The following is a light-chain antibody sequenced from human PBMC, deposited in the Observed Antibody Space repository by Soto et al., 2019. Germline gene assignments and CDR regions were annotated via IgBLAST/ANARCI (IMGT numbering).Light chain of an antibody. J-gene: IGKJ1*01. CDR2: GAS. Sequence: EIVLTQSPGTLSLSPGERATLSCRASQSVSSSYLAWYQQKPGQAPRLLIYGASSRATGIPDRFSGSGSGTDFTLTISRLEPEDFAVYSCQQYGSSPWPFGQGPKVAIK. CDR3: QQYGSSPWP. CDR1: QSVSSSY. V-gene: IGKV3-20*01.